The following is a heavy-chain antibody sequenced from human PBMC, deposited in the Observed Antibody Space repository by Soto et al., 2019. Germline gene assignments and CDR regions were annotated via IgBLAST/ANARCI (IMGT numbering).Heavy chain of an antibody. CDR1: GFTFSSYG. Sequence: VGSLRLSCVGSGFTFSSYGMHWVRQAPGKGLECVAVISDTGSSHYYAASVEGRFTISRENSKNTLSLHMDRLRVEDTAAYYCAKDRGGDCPDNSCYFGADYWGQGTPVTVSS. V-gene: IGHV3-30*18. D-gene: IGHD2-2*01. J-gene: IGHJ4*02. CDR3: AKDRGGDCPDNSCYFGADY. CDR2: ISDTGSSH.